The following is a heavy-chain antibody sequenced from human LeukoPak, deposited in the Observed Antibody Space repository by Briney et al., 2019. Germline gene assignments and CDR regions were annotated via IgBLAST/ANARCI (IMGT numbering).Heavy chain of an antibody. CDR2: ISGSGGST. D-gene: IGHD4-17*01. CDR3: AKPAGDYTLYYSDY. V-gene: IGHV3-23*01. J-gene: IGHJ4*02. Sequence: GGSLRLSCAASGFTFSSSAMSWVRQAPGKGLEWVSAISGSGGSTYYADSVKGRFTISRDNSKNTLYVQMNSLRAEDTAVYYCAKPAGDYTLYYSDYWGQGTLVTVSS. CDR1: GFTFSSSA.